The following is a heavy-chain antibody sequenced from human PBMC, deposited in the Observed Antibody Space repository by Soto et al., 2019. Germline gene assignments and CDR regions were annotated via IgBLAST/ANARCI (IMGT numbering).Heavy chain of an antibody. Sequence: SETLSLTCTVSGGSFKSGSYSWSWIRQPPGKGLEWIGYVYHTGRTSYNPSLKSRVSISMDTSKNQFSLNLDSVTAADTAVYFCARDLAYFDSWGQGTLVTVSS. CDR3: ARDLAYFDS. CDR1: GGSFKSGSYS. CDR2: VYHTGRT. V-gene: IGHV4-61*01. J-gene: IGHJ4*02.